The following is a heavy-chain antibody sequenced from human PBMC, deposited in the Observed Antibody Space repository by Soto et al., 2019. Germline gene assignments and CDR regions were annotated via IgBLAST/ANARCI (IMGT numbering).Heavy chain of an antibody. CDR3: ARVCGGDCHYGMDV. Sequence: QVQLQESGPGLVKPSQTLSLTCTVSGGSISSGAYYWSWIRQHPGKGLEWIGYIYYSGSTYYNPSLKSRVTISVETSKNQSPLKLSSVTAADTAVYYCARVCGGDCHYGMDVWGQGTTVTVSS. D-gene: IGHD2-21*02. V-gene: IGHV4-31*03. CDR2: IYYSGST. J-gene: IGHJ6*02. CDR1: GGSISSGAYY.